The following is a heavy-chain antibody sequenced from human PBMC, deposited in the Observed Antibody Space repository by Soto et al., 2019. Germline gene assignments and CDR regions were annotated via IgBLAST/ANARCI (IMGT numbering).Heavy chain of an antibody. CDR3: ARNGGSTGYYFDS. J-gene: IGHJ4*02. Sequence: QVQLQQWGAGLLKPSETLSLTCAVNGGSFTGYYGCWIRQSPGMGLEWIGEVSHRGRNNYNPSLKRRVTISIDTSKTQFSRKLNSVTAADTGMYYCARNGGSTGYYFDSWGQGTVVTVSS. CDR1: GGSFTGYY. CDR2: VSHRGRN. D-gene: IGHD6-13*01. V-gene: IGHV4-34*01.